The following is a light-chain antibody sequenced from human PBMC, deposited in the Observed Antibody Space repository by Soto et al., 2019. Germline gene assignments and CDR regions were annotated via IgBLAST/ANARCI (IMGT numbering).Light chain of an antibody. J-gene: IGKJ5*01. V-gene: IGKV3-20*01. CDR3: QQYGSSPVT. Sequence: EIVLTQSPGTLSLSPGERATLSCRASQSVSNNFLAWYQQKPGQAPRLLFHGASTRASGIPDSFSGSGSGTDFILTISRLEPEDFAVYYCQQYGSSPVTFGQGTRLDIK. CDR1: QSVSNNF. CDR2: GAS.